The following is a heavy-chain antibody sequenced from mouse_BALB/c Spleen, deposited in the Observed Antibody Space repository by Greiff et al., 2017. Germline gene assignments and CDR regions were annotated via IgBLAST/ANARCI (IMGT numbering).Heavy chain of an antibody. D-gene: IGHD1-2*01. J-gene: IGHJ3*01. CDR3: TRSTTARPFFAY. Sequence: QVQLQQSGAELMKPGASVKISCKATGYTFSSYWIEWVKQRPGHGLEWIGEILPGSGSTNYNEKFKGKATFTADTSSNTAYMQLSSLTSEDSAVYYCTRSTTARPFFAYWGQGTLVTVSA. V-gene: IGHV1-9*01. CDR2: ILPGSGST. CDR1: GYTFSSYW.